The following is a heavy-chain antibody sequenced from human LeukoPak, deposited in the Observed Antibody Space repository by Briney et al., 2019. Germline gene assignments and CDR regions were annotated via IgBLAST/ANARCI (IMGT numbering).Heavy chain of an antibody. V-gene: IGHV4-39*01. CDR2: IYYSGST. J-gene: IGHJ5*02. CDR3: ARGGGSYYDFWSGKDPFDP. Sequence: SETLSLTCTVSGGSISSSSYYWGWIRQPPGKGLEWIGSIYYSGSTYYNPSLKSRVTISVDTSKNQFSLKLSSVTAADTAVYYCARGGGSYYDFWSGKDPFDPWGQGTLVTVSS. CDR1: GGSISSSSYY. D-gene: IGHD3-3*01.